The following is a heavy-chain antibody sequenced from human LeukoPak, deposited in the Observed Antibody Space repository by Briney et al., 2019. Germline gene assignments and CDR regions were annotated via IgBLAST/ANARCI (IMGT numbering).Heavy chain of an antibody. J-gene: IGHJ4*02. Sequence: GGSLRLSCAASGFTFTNAWMNWVRQAPGKGLEWVGRIKSKADGETIDYAAPVKGRFTYSRDDSKNMLYLQMNSLKSEDTAVYYCSTLTSRGLSDSWGQGTLVTVSS. D-gene: IGHD1-20*01. V-gene: IGHV3-15*07. CDR2: IKSKADGETI. CDR1: GFTFTNAW. CDR3: STLTSRGLSDS.